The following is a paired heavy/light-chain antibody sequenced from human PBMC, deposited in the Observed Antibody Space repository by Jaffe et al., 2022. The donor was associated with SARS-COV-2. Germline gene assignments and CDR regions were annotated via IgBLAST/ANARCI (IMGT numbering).Light chain of an antibody. Sequence: DIQITQSPSSLSASVGDRVTITCRASQTIITYLNWYQQKPGKAPKLLINTASTLQSGVPSRFSGSGSGTDFTLTISSLQPEDFAIYYCEQSYSTPYTFGQGTTLDFK. CDR2: TAS. CDR3: EQSYSTPYT. J-gene: IGKJ2*01. CDR1: QTIITY. V-gene: IGKV1-39*01.
Heavy chain of an antibody. J-gene: IGHJ4*02. CDR2: IYYSGST. CDR1: GDSMRSHY. D-gene: IGHD4-4*01. V-gene: IGHV4-59*11. Sequence: QVQLLESGPGLVKPSETLSLTCTVSGDSMRSHYWSWIRQPPGKGLEWIGYIYYSGSTNYTPSLKSRVTISIDTANNQFSLKLSSVTAADTAVYYCARGGFYRGDFDYWGQGTLVTVSS. CDR3: ARGGFYRGDFDY.